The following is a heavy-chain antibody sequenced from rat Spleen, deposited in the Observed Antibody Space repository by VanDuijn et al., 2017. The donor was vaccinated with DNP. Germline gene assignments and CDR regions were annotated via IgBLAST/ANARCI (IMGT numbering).Heavy chain of an antibody. D-gene: IGHD1-11*01. V-gene: IGHV5-58*01. CDR3: VKDLRGGSAFAY. CDR1: GFIFSNYW. J-gene: IGHJ2*01. Sequence: EVQLVESGGGLVQPGRSMKLSCVASGFIFSNYWMTWIRQAPGKGLEWVASISNTGDNTYYPDSVKARFTISRDNAENTVYLQMNSLRSEDTATYYCVKDLRGGSAFAYWGPGIMVTVSS. CDR2: ISNTGDNT.